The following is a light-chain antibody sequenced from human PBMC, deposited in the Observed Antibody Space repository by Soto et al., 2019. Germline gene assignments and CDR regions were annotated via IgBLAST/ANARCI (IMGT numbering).Light chain of an antibody. CDR1: QSVRSNY. Sequence: ETVLTQSPGTVSLSPGERATLSCTTSQSVRSNYLAWYQQKPGQAPRLLIYGVFSRATGIPDRFSGSGSGTDFTLTISGLEPEDSAVYYCQHYDGSPRTFGQGIKLEI. CDR3: QHYDGSPRT. V-gene: IGKV3-20*01. J-gene: IGKJ2*01. CDR2: GVF.